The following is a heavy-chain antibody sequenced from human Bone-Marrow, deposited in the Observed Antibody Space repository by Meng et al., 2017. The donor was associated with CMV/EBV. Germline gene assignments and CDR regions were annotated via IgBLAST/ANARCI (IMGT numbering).Heavy chain of an antibody. Sequence: ASVKVSCKASGYTFTSYYMHWVRQAPGQGLEWMGTINPSGGSTSYAQKFQGRVTMTRDTSISTAYMELSRLRSDDTAVYYCARDGVGGYWGQRTLVTVSS. J-gene: IGHJ4*02. CDR2: INPSGGST. V-gene: IGHV1-46*01. CDR3: ARDGVGGY. D-gene: IGHD3-16*01. CDR1: GYTFTSYY.